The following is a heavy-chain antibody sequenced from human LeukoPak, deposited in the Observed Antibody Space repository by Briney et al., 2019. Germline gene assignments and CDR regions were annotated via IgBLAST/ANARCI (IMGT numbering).Heavy chain of an antibody. Sequence: PSEALSPTCAVYGGCFSGYYWSWIRRPPGNGREWIGEINHSGSTKYNPSLKRQVTIPVDTSKNQFSLKLGSVTAADTAVYYCASARLWAARPSRVQVWFDPWGQGTLVTVS. V-gene: IGHV4-34*01. CDR3: ASARLWAARPSRVQVWFDP. CDR2: INHSGST. D-gene: IGHD6-6*01. CDR1: GGCFSGYY. J-gene: IGHJ5*02.